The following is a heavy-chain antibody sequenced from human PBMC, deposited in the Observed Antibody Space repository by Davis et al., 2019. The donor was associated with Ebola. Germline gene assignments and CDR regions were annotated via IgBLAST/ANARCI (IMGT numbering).Heavy chain of an antibody. V-gene: IGHV5-51*01. D-gene: IGHD4-11*01. CDR3: ARSDYRNYYYYYGMDV. Sequence: GESLKISCKGSGYSFTSYWIGWVRQLPGKGLEWMGIIYPGDSDTRYSPSFQGQVTISADKSISTAYLQWSSLKASDTAMYYCARSDYRNYYYYYGMDVWGQGTRPPSP. CDR2: IYPGDSDT. J-gene: IGHJ6*02. CDR1: GYSFTSYW.